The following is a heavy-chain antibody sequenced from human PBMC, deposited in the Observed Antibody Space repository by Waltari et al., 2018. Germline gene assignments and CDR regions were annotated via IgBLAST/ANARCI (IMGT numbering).Heavy chain of an antibody. CDR1: GFTFSSYG. Sequence: QVQLVESGGGVVQPGRSLRLSCAASGFTFSSYGMHWVRQAPGKGLEWVAVIWYDGSNKYYADSMKGRFTISRGNAKNLLYLHMNSLRAEDTAVYYCARDRLRDGYNHPDYWGQGTLVTVSS. CDR3: ARDRLRDGYNHPDY. J-gene: IGHJ4*02. V-gene: IGHV3-33*01. D-gene: IGHD5-12*01. CDR2: IWYDGSNK.